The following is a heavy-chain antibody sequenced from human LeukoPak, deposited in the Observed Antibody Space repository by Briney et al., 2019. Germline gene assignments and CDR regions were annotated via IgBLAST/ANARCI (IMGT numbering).Heavy chain of an antibody. V-gene: IGHV3-23*01. J-gene: IGHJ5*01. CDR3: ARGTLEHCSGASCYPLDS. CDR1: GFTFSNYA. D-gene: IGHD2-15*01. Sequence: PGGSLRLSCAASGFTFSNYAMSWVRQTPGKGLECVSVVTGSGGATYYTGSVNGRFTISIDNSKNTLYLQMNRLRAEDTAVYYCARGTLEHCSGASCYPLDSWGQGTLVTVSS. CDR2: VTGSGGAT.